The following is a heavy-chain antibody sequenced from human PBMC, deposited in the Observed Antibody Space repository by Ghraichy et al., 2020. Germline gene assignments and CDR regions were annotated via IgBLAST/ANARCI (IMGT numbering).Heavy chain of an antibody. CDR3: ATLPLTTVTEYYYYGMDV. CDR1: GFTFSSYW. V-gene: IGHV3-7*01. Sequence: GGSLRLSCAASGFTFSSYWMSWVRQAPGKGLEWVANIKQDGSEKYYVDSVKGRFTISRDNAKNSLYLQMNSLRAEDTAVYYCATLPLTTVTEYYYYGMDVWGQGTTVTVSS. D-gene: IGHD4-11*01. CDR2: IKQDGSEK. J-gene: IGHJ6*02.